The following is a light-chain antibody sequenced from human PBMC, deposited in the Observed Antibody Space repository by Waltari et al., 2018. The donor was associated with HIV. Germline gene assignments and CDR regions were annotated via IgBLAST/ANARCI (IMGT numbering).Light chain of an antibody. J-gene: IGKJ1*01. V-gene: IGKV3-20*01. Sequence: EIVLTQSPGTLSLSPGEGASLSCRPSQSVNDNYLAWYQQKPGQAPRLLIYAASSRATGIPDRFSGSGSGTDFTLTISRLEPEDFAVYYCQQFGTSPPMWTFGQGTKVEIK. CDR3: QQFGTSPPMWT. CDR1: QSVNDNY. CDR2: AAS.